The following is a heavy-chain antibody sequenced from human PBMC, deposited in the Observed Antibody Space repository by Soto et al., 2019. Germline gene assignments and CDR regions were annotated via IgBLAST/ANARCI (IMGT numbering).Heavy chain of an antibody. J-gene: IGHJ4*02. D-gene: IGHD3-3*01. CDR2: IYYNGTT. CDR1: GGSISSPNFY. CDR3: ARHGAGDDFWSANIGEDFDY. Sequence: PSETLSLTCTVSGGSISSPNFYWSWIRQHPGKGLEWIGHIYYNGTTYYNPTLKSRVSISVDTSKNQFSLKLSSVTAADTAVYYCARHGAGDDFWSANIGEDFDYWGQGTLVTVSS. V-gene: IGHV4-31*03.